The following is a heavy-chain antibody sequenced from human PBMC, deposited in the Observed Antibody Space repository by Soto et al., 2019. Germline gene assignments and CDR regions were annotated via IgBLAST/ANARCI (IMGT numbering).Heavy chain of an antibody. CDR3: ARGLSVNRFDP. J-gene: IGHJ5*02. CDR2: XIPILXIA. Sequence: XVKVSCKASGSTFSTYTISWVRQAPGQGLEWMGRXIPILXIANYEKKFQXXVTLTEGXXKSKHYMEMRSLRSDDTAVYYCARGLSVNRFDPWGQGTLVTVSS. D-gene: IGHD2-8*01. CDR1: GSTFSTYT. V-gene: IGHV1-69*02.